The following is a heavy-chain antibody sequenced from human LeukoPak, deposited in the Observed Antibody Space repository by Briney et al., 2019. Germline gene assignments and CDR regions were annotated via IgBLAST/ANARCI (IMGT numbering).Heavy chain of an antibody. CDR3: ARDQGENYDSSGYYPY. D-gene: IGHD3-22*01. CDR2: ISGSSGST. J-gene: IGHJ4*02. Sequence: GSLRLSCAASGFTFSNYYMSWIRQAPGKGLEWVSYISGSSGSTNYADSVMGRFTISRDNGKNSLYLQMNSLRAEDTAVYYRARDQGENYDSSGYYPYWGQGTLVTVSS. V-gene: IGHV3-11*06. CDR1: GFTFSNYY.